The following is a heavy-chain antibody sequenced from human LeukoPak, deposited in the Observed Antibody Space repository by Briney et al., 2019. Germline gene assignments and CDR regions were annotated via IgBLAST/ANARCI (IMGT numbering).Heavy chain of an antibody. Sequence: SETLSLTCTVSGGSISPYYWSWIRQPPGKGLEWIGYVNHSGSITSSPSLKGRATLSVDTSRNQFSLKLRFVAAADTAVYYCARHDLRGGAFDVWGQGTLFTVSS. CDR1: GGSISPYY. D-gene: IGHD3-10*01. CDR3: ARHDLRGGAFDV. J-gene: IGHJ3*01. V-gene: IGHV4-59*08. CDR2: VNHSGSI.